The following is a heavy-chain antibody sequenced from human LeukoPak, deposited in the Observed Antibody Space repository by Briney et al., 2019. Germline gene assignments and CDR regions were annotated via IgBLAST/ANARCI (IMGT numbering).Heavy chain of an antibody. CDR1: GYTFTSYD. J-gene: IGHJ6*02. Sequence: RASVKVSCKASGYTFTSYDINWVRQATGQGLEWMGWMNPNSGNTGFAQKFQGRVTMTRNTSISTAYMELSSLRSEDTAVYYCARREWFSSISRRGGDYYGMDVWGQGTTVTVSS. CDR3: ARREWFSSISRRGGDYYGMDV. D-gene: IGHD6-13*01. CDR2: MNPNSGNT. V-gene: IGHV1-8*01.